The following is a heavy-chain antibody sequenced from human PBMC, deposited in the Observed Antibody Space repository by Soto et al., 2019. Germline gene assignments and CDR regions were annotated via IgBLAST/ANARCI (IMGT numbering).Heavy chain of an antibody. Sequence: SETLSLTCAVYGGSFNGYYWSCIRQPPRKGLEWIGEINHSGSTNYNPSLKSRVTISVDTSKNQFSLKMSSVTAADTAVYYCARGRAGRGIAGAGTRAEYFQHWGQVTLLTVSS. D-gene: IGHD6-19*01. CDR2: INHSGST. CDR3: ARGRAGRGIAGAGTRAEYFQH. J-gene: IGHJ1*01. CDR1: GGSFNGYY. V-gene: IGHV4-34*01.